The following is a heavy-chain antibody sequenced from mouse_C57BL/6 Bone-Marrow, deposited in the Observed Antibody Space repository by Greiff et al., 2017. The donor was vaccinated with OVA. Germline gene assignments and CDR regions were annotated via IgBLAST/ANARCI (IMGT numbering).Heavy chain of an antibody. D-gene: IGHD2-4*01. CDR1: GYAFSSSW. V-gene: IGHV1-82*01. CDR2: IYPGDGDT. Sequence: QVQLQQSGPELVKPGASVKISCKASGYAFSSSWMNWVKQRPGKGLEWIGRIYPGDGDTNYNGKFKGKATLTADKSSSTAYMQLSSLTSEDSAVYFCARYYDYEGAMDYWGQGTSVTVSS. CDR3: ARYYDYEGAMDY. J-gene: IGHJ4*01.